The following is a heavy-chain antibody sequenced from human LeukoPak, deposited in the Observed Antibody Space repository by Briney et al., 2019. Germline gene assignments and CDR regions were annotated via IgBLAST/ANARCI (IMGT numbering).Heavy chain of an antibody. CDR2: IWYDGSNK. CDR3: ARDSRGGLLELPSNWFDP. CDR1: GFTFSSYG. V-gene: IGHV3-33*01. D-gene: IGHD1-7*01. Sequence: GGSLRLSCAASGFTFSSYGMHWVRQAPGKGLEWVAVIWYDGSNKYYADSVKGRFTISRDNSKNTLYLQMNSLRAEHTAVYYCARDSRGGLLELPSNWFDPWGQGTLVTVSS. J-gene: IGHJ5*02.